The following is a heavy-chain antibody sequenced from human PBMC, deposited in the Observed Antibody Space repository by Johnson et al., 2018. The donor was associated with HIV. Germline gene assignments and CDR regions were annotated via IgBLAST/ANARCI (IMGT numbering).Heavy chain of an antibody. CDR2: IKSKTDGGTT. J-gene: IGHJ3*02. V-gene: IGHV3-15*01. CDR3: AREGTVSYGGAFDI. CDR1: GFTFSNAW. Sequence: VQLVESGGGLVKPGGSLRFSCAASGFTFSNAWITWVRQGPGKGLEWVGRIKSKTDGGTTDYAAPVNGRFSISSDDSTNTLHMQMSSLKTEDTAVYYCAREGTVSYGGAFDIWGQGTMVTVSS. D-gene: IGHD4-17*01.